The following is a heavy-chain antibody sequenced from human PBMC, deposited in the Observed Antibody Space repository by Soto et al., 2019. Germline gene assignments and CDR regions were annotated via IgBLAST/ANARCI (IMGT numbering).Heavy chain of an antibody. CDR1: GFN. Sequence: QVQLVESGGGVVQPGRSLRLSCAASGFNMHWVRQAPGKGLEWVAVISYDGNNKYYADSVKGRFSISRDNSKNTLYLQMNSLRTEDPALYYWAMTGGPTSGNFDSWAQGTLVTVSS. D-gene: IGHD1-26*01. J-gene: IGHJ4*02. CDR2: ISYDGNNK. CDR3: AMTGGPTSGNFDS. V-gene: IGHV3-30-3*01.